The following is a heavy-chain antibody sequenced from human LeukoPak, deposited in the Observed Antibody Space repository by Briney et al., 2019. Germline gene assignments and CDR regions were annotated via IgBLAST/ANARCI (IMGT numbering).Heavy chain of an antibody. CDR3: ARGFGIAVAGSVPGRLDP. CDR2: IYTSGST. J-gene: IGHJ5*02. CDR1: GGSFSGYY. Sequence: KTSETLSLTCAVYGGSFSGYYWNWIRQPAGKGLEWIGRIYTSGSTNYNPSLKSRVTMSVDTSKNQFSLKLSSVTAADTAVYYCARGFGIAVAGSVPGRLDPWGQGALVTVSS. V-gene: IGHV4-59*10. D-gene: IGHD6-19*01.